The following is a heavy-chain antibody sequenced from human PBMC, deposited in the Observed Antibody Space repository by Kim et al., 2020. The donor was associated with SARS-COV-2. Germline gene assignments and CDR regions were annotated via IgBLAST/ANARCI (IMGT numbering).Heavy chain of an antibody. CDR2: ISGSGRNT. D-gene: IGHD3-16*02. CDR3: AKDGDSYHEGTFGM. J-gene: IGHJ3*02. CDR1: GFTFNNYA. V-gene: IGHV3-23*01. Sequence: GGSLRLSCAASGFTFNNYAMSWVRQAPGKGLEWVSGISGSGRNTYYGDSMKGRFIISRDNSKNMLSLQMKSLRVEDTAIYYCAKDGDSYHEGTFGMWGEGTMVTVSS.